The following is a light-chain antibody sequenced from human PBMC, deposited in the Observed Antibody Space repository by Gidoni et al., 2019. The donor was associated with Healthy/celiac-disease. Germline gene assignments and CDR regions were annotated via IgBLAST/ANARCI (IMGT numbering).Light chain of an antibody. Sequence: QSVLPQPPSVSEAPGQRVTISCTGSSSNIGAGYDVHWYHHLPGTAPKLLIYGNSNRPSGVPDRFAGAKSGTSASLAITGLQAEDEADYYCQSYDSSLSGQEVFGGGTKLTVL. CDR2: GNS. J-gene: IGLJ3*02. CDR3: QSYDSSLSGQEV. CDR1: SSNIGAGYD. V-gene: IGLV1-40*01.